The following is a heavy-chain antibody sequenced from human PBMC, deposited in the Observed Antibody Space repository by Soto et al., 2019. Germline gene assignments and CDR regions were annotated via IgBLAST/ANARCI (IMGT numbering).Heavy chain of an antibody. CDR1: GGTFSSYA. Sequence: QVQLVQSGAEVKKPGSSVKVSCKASGGTFSSYAISWVRQAPGQGLEWMGGIIPIFGTANYAQKFQGRVTITADESTSTAYMELSSLRSEDTAVYYCARDGVPFRDGYNGGLNYWGQGTLVTVSS. J-gene: IGHJ4*02. V-gene: IGHV1-69*01. D-gene: IGHD5-12*01. CDR2: IIPIFGTA. CDR3: ARDGVPFRDGYNGGLNY.